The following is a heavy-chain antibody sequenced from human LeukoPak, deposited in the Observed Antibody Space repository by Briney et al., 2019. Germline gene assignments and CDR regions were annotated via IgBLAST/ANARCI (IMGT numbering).Heavy chain of an antibody. CDR3: ARDNRYSGSYADY. V-gene: IGHV1-8*01. Sequence: ASVKVSCKASGYTFTSYDINWVRQATGQGLEWMGWMNPSSGNTGYAQKFQGRVTMTRNTSISTAYMELSSLRSEDTAVYYCARDNRYSGSYADYWGQGTLVTVSS. CDR2: MNPSSGNT. D-gene: IGHD1-26*01. J-gene: IGHJ4*02. CDR1: GYTFTSYD.